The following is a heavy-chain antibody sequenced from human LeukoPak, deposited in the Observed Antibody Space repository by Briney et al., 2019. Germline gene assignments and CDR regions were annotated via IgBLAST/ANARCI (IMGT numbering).Heavy chain of an antibody. J-gene: IGHJ4*02. Sequence: GGSLRLSCAASGFTFSTYAMHWVRQAPGKGLEYVSAISTNGDSTYYADSVKGRFTISRDNAKNSLHLQMNSLRAEDTAVYYCVRDNPRCCGVIPANIDDYWGQGTLVTVSS. V-gene: IGHV3-64*02. CDR1: GFTFSTYA. CDR2: ISTNGDST. CDR3: VRDNPRCCGVIPANIDDY. D-gene: IGHD2-21*01.